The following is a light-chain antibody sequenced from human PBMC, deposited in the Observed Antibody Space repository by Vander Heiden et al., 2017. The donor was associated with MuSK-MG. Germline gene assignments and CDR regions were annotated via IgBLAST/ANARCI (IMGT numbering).Light chain of an antibody. Sequence: EIVLTQSPGTLSLSPGERATLSCRASQSSSSNYLAWYQQKPGQAPTLLIYDASRRATGVPDRFSGSGSGKDFTLTSSRREHEDFAVYYCQQYSPTHTFGQGTKLEIK. CDR2: DAS. CDR3: QQYSPTHT. J-gene: IGKJ2*01. V-gene: IGKV3-20*01. CDR1: QSSSSNY.